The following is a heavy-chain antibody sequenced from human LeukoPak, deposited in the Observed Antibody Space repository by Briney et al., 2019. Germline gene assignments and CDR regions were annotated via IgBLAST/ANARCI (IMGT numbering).Heavy chain of an antibody. CDR3: ARSYYDFWSGYYWPYYFDY. D-gene: IGHD3-3*01. CDR2: IYYSGST. CDR1: GGSISSSSYY. Sequence: SSETLSLTCTVSGGSISSSSYYWGWIRQPPGKGLEWIGSIYYSGSTYCNPSLKSRVTISVDTSKNQFSLKLSSVTAADTAVYYCARSYYDFWSGYYWPYYFDYWGQGTLVTVSS. J-gene: IGHJ4*02. V-gene: IGHV4-39*01.